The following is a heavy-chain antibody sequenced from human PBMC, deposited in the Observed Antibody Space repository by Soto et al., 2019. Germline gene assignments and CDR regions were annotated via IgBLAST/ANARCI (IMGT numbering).Heavy chain of an antibody. CDR2: ISAYNGNT. Sequence: ASVKVSCKASGYTFTSYGISWVRQAPVQGLEWMGWISAYNGNTNYAQKLQGRVTMTTDTSTSTAYMELRSLRSDDTAVYYCARDSTWLRLVDGMDVWGQGTTVTVSS. D-gene: IGHD5-12*01. CDR3: ARDSTWLRLVDGMDV. J-gene: IGHJ6*02. CDR1: GYTFTSYG. V-gene: IGHV1-18*01.